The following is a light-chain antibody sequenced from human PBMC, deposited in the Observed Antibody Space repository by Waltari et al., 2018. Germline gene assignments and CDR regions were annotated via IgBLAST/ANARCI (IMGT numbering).Light chain of an antibody. CDR3: QHYYNLPLT. CDR1: QDINNH. Sequence: DIQMTQSPSSLSASVGDRVTITCQASQDINNHLNWYQQKPGKAPELLIYDTTTLQTGVPSRFSGSGSRTDFTLTITSLQPEDIGTYYCQHYYNLPLTFGGGTKVEI. CDR2: DTT. J-gene: IGKJ4*01. V-gene: IGKV1-33*01.